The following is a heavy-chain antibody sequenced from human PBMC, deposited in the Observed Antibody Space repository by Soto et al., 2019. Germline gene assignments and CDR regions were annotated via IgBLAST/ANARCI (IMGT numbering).Heavy chain of an antibody. D-gene: IGHD3-10*01. Sequence: ASVKVSCKASGYTFTSYGISWLRQSPGQGLEWMGWISAYNGNTNYAQKLQGRVTMTTDTSTSTAYMELRSLRSDDTAVYYCARDPIPNYYGSGSPHWYYGMDVWGQGTTVTVSS. CDR3: ARDPIPNYYGSGSPHWYYGMDV. CDR2: ISAYNGNT. J-gene: IGHJ6*02. V-gene: IGHV1-18*01. CDR1: GYTFTSYG.